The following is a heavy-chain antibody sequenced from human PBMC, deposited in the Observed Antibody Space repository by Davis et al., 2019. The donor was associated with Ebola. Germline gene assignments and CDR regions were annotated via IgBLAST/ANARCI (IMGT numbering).Heavy chain of an antibody. CDR1: GFTFSSYS. J-gene: IGHJ3*02. CDR3: ARSQPSPSGYYRSGFDAFDI. V-gene: IGHV3-21*01. CDR2: ISSSSSYI. D-gene: IGHD5-12*01. Sequence: GESLKISCAASGFTFSSYSMNWVRQAPGKGLEWVSSISSSSSYIYYADSVKGRFTISRDNAKNSLYLQMNSLRAEDTAVYYCARSQPSPSGYYRSGFDAFDIWGQGTMVTVSS.